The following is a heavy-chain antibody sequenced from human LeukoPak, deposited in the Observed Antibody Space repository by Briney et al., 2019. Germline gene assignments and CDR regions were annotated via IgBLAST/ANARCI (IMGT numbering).Heavy chain of an antibody. CDR3: AREQLLWFGELSGYNY. V-gene: IGHV4-39*07. Sequence: SETLSLTCTVSGGSISSSSYYWGWIRQPPGKGLEWIGSIHYSGSTNYNPSLKSRVTISVDTSKNQFSLKLSSVTAADTAVYYCAREQLLWFGELSGYNYWGQGTLVTVSS. CDR2: IHYSGST. D-gene: IGHD3-10*01. CDR1: GGSISSSSYY. J-gene: IGHJ4*02.